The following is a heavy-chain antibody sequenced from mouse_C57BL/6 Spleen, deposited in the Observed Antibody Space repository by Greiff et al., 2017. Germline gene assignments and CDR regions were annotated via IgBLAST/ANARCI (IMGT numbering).Heavy chain of an antibody. J-gene: IGHJ1*03. CDR1: GYAFSSYW. CDR2: IYPGDGDT. D-gene: IGHD1-1*01. CDR3: ARWGHYYGSSYWYFDV. Sequence: QVQLQQSGAELVKPGASVKISCKASGYAFSSYWMNWVKQRPGKGLEWIGQIYPGDGDTNYNGKFKGKATLTADKSSSTAYRQLSSLTSEDSAVYFCARWGHYYGSSYWYFDVWGTGTTVTVSS. V-gene: IGHV1-80*01.